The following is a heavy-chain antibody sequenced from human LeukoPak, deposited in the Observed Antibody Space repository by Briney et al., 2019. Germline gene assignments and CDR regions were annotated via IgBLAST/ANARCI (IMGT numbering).Heavy chain of an antibody. J-gene: IGHJ4*02. Sequence: PSETLSLTCTVSGYSISSGYYWGWIRQAPGQGLEWIGSIYHSWPTYYNPSLKRRATIGVDTSKNQFSLRLSSVTAADTAVYYCARALIGVTGTFAYWGQGTLVTVSS. CDR1: GYSISSGYY. CDR2: IYHSWPT. D-gene: IGHD6-19*01. V-gene: IGHV4-38-2*02. CDR3: ARALIGVTGTFAY.